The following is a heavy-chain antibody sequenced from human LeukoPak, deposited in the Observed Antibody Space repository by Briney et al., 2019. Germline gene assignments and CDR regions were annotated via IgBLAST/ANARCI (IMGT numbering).Heavy chain of an antibody. V-gene: IGHV1-18*01. D-gene: IGHD3-10*01. J-gene: IGHJ4*02. CDR2: ISAYNGNT. CDR3: ARLNFGSEDY. CDR1: GYTFTSYG. Sequence: ASVKVSCEASGYTFTSYGISWVRQAPGQGIEWMGWISAYNGNTNYAQRLQGRVTMTTDTSTSTAYMELRSLRSGDTAAYYCARLNFGSEDYWGQGTLVTVSS.